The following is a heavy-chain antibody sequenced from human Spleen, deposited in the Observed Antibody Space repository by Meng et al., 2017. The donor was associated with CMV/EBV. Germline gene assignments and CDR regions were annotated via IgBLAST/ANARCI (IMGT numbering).Heavy chain of an antibody. CDR3: ARDPGYCTSTSCYSGYDLDY. D-gene: IGHD2-2*02. CDR2: IRYDGSDI. Sequence: GGSLRLSCAASGFSFSSYGMHWVRQAPGQGLAWVAFIRYDGSDIDYADFVKGRFTISRDNSKNTLYLQMNSLRTEDTAVYYCARDPGYCTSTSCYSGYDLDYWGRGTLVTVSS. CDR1: GFSFSSYG. J-gene: IGHJ4*02. V-gene: IGHV3-30*02.